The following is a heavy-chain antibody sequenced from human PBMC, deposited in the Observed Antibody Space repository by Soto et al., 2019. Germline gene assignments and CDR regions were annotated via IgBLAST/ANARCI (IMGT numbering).Heavy chain of an antibody. CDR2: IYYSGST. CDR1: GDSISSGGYY. V-gene: IGHV4-39*01. J-gene: IGHJ6*02. Sequence: SETLSLTCTVSGDSISSGGYYWSWIRQPPGKGLEWIGSIYYSGSTYYNPSLKSRVTISVDTSKNQFSLKLSSVTAADTAVYYCARQSDYYGMDVWGQGTTVTVSS. CDR3: ARQSDYYGMDV.